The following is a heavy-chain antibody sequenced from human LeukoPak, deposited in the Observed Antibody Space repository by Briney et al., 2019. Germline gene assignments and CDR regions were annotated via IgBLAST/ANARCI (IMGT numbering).Heavy chain of an antibody. V-gene: IGHV3-9*01. CDR1: GFTFDDYA. CDR2: ISWNSGSI. CDR3: AKGLYSSSSGAFDI. Sequence: GGSLRLSCAAPGFTFDDYAMHWVRQAPGKGLEWVSGISWNSGSIGYADSVKGRFTISRDNAKNSLYLQMNSLKPEDTALYYCAKGLYSSSSGAFDIWGQGTMVTVSS. J-gene: IGHJ3*02. D-gene: IGHD6-13*01.